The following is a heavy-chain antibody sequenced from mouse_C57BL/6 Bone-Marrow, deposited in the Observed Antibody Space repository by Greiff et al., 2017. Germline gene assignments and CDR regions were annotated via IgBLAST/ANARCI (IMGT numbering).Heavy chain of an antibody. J-gene: IGHJ2*01. CDR3: ARKGSKDY. D-gene: IGHD2-5*01. V-gene: IGHV1-26*01. CDR2: INPNNGGT. CDR1: GYTFTDYY. Sequence: EVKLQQSGPELVKPGASVKISCKASGYTFTDYYMNWVKQSHGKSLEWIGDINPNNGGTSYNQKFKGKATLTVDKSSSTAYMELRSLTSEDSAVYYCARKGSKDYWGQGTTLTVSS.